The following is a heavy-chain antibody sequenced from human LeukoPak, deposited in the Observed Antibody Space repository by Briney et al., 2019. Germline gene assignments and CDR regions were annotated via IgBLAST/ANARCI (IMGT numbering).Heavy chain of an antibody. V-gene: IGHV1-69*01. CDR1: GGTFSSYA. J-gene: IGHJ6*04. CDR2: IIPIFGTA. D-gene: IGHD2-15*01. CDR3: ASSTRGIVVAYYYYGMDV. Sequence: SVKVSCKASGGTFSSYAISWVRQAPGQGLEWTGGIIPIFGTANYAQKFQGRVTITADESTSTAYMELSSLRSEDTAVYYCASSTRGIVVAYYYYGMDVWGKGTTVTVSS.